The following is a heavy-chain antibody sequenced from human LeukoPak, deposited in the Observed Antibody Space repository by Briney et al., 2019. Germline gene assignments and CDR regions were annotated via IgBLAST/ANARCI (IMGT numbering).Heavy chain of an antibody. CDR2: INSDGSST. CDR3: VKTLKYYGSGRGLFDS. CDR1: GFTFSSYW. J-gene: IGHJ4*02. D-gene: IGHD3-10*01. Sequence: GGSLRLSCAASGFTFSSYWMHWVRQAPGKGLVWVSRINSDGSSTSYADSVKGRFTISRDNAKNTLYLQMNSLRADDTAVYYCVKTLKYYGSGRGLFDSWGQGILVTVSS. V-gene: IGHV3-74*01.